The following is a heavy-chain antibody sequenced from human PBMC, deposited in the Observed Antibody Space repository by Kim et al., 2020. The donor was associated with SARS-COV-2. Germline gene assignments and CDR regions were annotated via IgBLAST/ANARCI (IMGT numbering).Heavy chain of an antibody. CDR3: AKERGASTSWVV. J-gene: IGHJ3*01. CDR2: ISYDGSNK. CDR1: GFTFSSYG. V-gene: IGHV3-30*18. D-gene: IGHD2-2*01. Sequence: GGSLRLSCAASGFTFSSYGMHWVRQAPGKGLEWVAVISYDGSNKYYADSVKDRFTISRDNSKNTLYLQMNSLRAEDTAVYYCAKERGASTSWVVWGQGTMVTVSS.